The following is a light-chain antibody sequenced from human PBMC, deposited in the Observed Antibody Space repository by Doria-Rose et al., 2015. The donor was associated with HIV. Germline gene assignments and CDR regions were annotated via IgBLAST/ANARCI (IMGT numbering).Light chain of an antibody. V-gene: IGKV1-8*01. CDR2: AAS. CDR1: QDISNY. Sequence: STGDRVSITCRASQDISNYLAWYQQKPGKAPKLLIYAASTLQSGVPSRFSGSGSGTDFTLTISYLQSEDFATYYCQQYYSYPPTFGQGTKVEVK. CDR3: QQYYSYPPT. J-gene: IGKJ1*01.